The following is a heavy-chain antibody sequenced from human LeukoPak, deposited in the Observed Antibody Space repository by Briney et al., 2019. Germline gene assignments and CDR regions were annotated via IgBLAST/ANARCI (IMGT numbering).Heavy chain of an antibody. CDR1: GYSFTSYG. CDR2: ISGYNGNT. D-gene: IGHD2-15*01. J-gene: IGHJ6*03. CDR3: ARVTRRPCFYYYMDV. V-gene: IGHV1-18*01. Sequence: ASVKVSCKASGYSFTSYGISWVRQAPGQGLEWMGWISGYNGNTKYTQKFQGRVATTTDTSTSTAYMELRSQKSDDPAVYYCARVTRRPCFYYYMDVWGKGTTGTVSS.